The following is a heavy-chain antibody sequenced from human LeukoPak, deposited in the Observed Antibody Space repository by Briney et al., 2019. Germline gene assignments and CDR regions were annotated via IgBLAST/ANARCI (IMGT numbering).Heavy chain of an antibody. Sequence: ASVKVSCKVSGYTLTELSMHWVRQAPGKGLEWMGGFDPEDGETIYAQKFQGRVTMTEDTSTDTAYMELSSLRSEDTAVYYCATVPGRGQWLVLVYWGQGTLVTVSS. CDR3: ATVPGRGQWLVLVY. J-gene: IGHJ4*02. CDR2: FDPEDGET. CDR1: GYTLTELS. D-gene: IGHD6-19*01. V-gene: IGHV1-24*01.